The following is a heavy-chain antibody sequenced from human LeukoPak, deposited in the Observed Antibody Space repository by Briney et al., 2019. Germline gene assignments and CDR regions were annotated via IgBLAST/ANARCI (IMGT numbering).Heavy chain of an antibody. CDR3: ARPAALRTGGYYFDY. V-gene: IGHV3-72*01. J-gene: IGHJ4*02. CDR2: TRNKANSDTT. Sequence: GGSLRLSCAASGFTLSDHNMDWVCHSLGKRLECVGRTRNKANSDTTEYAASVKGRFTISRDDSKNSLYLQMNSLKTEDTAVYYCARPAALRTGGYYFDYWGQGTLVTVSS. CDR1: GFTLSDHN. D-gene: IGHD4-17*01.